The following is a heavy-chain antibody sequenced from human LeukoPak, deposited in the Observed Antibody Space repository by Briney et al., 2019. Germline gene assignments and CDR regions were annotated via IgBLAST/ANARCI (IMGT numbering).Heavy chain of an antibody. J-gene: IGHJ4*02. V-gene: IGHV4-31*03. CDR2: IYYSGST. CDR1: GGSISSGDCY. CDR3: ARGGRYCSGTSCYRLFDY. Sequence: SQTLSLTCTVSGGSISSGDCYWSWIRQHPGKGLEWIGYIYYSGSTYYNPSLKSRVTISVDTSKNQFSLKLSSVTAADTAVYYCARGGRYCSGTSCYRLFDYWGQGTLVTVSS. D-gene: IGHD2-2*01.